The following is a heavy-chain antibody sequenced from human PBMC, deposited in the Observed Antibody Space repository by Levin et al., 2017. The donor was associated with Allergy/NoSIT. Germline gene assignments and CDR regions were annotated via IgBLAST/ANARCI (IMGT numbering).Heavy chain of an antibody. V-gene: IGHV4-34*01. J-gene: IGHJ4*02. D-gene: IGHD3-10*01. Sequence: PSETLSLTCAVYGGSFSGYYWSWIRQPPGKGLEWIGEINHSGSTNYNPSLKSRVTISVDTSKNQFSLKLSSVTAADTAVYYCARGRSGPLYYWGQGTLVTVSS. CDR2: INHSGST. CDR1: GGSFSGYY. CDR3: ARGRSGPLYY.